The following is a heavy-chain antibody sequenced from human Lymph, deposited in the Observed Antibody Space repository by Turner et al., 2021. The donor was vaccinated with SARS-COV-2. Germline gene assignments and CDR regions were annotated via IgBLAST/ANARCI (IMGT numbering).Heavy chain of an antibody. CDR1: GIIVSRNY. Sequence: EVQLVETGGGLIQPGGSLRLPCAASGIIVSRNYMNWVRQAPGKGLEWVSVIYSGSTTYYADSVKGRFTISRDNSKNTLYLQMNSLRVEDTAVYYCARDLGTYGMDVWGQGTTVTVSS. J-gene: IGHJ6*02. D-gene: IGHD6-13*01. CDR2: IYSGSTT. CDR3: ARDLGTYGMDV. V-gene: IGHV3-53*02.